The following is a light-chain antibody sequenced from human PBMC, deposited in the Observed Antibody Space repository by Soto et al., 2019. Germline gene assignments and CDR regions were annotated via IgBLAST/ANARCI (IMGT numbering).Light chain of an antibody. J-gene: IGLJ2*01. Sequence: QSALTQPAPVSGSPGQSITISCTGTSSDVGSYNLVSWYQQHPGKAPKLMIYEVSKRPSGVSNRFSGSKSGDTASLTISGLQAEDEADYYCCSYAGSSTEFGGGTKLTVL. CDR3: CSYAGSSTE. V-gene: IGLV2-23*02. CDR1: SSDVGSYNL. CDR2: EVS.